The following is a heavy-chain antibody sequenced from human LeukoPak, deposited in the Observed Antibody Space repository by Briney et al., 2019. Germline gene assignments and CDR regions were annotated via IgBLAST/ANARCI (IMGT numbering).Heavy chain of an antibody. D-gene: IGHD5-18*01. CDR1: GGTFSSYA. CDR3: ARDIVDTAIGAQRFDY. V-gene: IGHV1-69*13. J-gene: IGHJ4*02. Sequence: SVTVSCTASGGTFSSYAISWVRQAPGQGLEWMGGIIPIFGTANYAQKFQGRVTITADESTSTAYMELSSLRSEDTAVYYCARDIVDTAIGAQRFDYWGQGTLVTVSS. CDR2: IIPIFGTA.